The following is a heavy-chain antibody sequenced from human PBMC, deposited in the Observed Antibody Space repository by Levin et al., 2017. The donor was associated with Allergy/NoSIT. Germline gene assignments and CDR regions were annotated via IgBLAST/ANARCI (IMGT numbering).Heavy chain of an antibody. Sequence: SVKVSCKASGGTFSSYAISWVRQAPGQGLEWMGGIIPIFGTANYAQKFQGRVTITADESTSTAYMELSSLRSEDTAVYYCARSGGPRTYYYDSSGYYYTFGYWGQGTLVTVSS. CDR3: ARSGGPRTYYYDSSGYYYTFGY. V-gene: IGHV1-69*13. J-gene: IGHJ4*02. D-gene: IGHD3-22*01. CDR2: IIPIFGTA. CDR1: GGTFSSYA.